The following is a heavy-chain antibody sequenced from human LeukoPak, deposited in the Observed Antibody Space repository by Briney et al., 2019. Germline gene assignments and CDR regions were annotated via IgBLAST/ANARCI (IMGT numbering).Heavy chain of an antibody. CDR1: GGTSSSYA. J-gene: IGHJ6*03. CDR2: IIPIFGTA. V-gene: IGHV1-69*05. CDR3: ARGPLSAGYSNSWYSRYYYYMDV. D-gene: IGHD6-13*01. Sequence: SVKVSCKASGGTSSSYAISWVRQAPGQGLEWMGGIIPIFGTANYAQKFQGRVTITTDESTSTAYMELSSLRSEDTAVYYCARGPLSAGYSNSWYSRYYYYMDVWGKGTTVTVSS.